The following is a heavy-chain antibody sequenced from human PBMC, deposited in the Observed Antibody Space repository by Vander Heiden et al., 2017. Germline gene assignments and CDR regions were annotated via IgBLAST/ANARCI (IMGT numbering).Heavy chain of an antibody. Sequence: QVQLQESGPGLVKPSETLSLTCAVSGYSISSGYYWGWIRQPPGKALDWIGSIYHSGSTYYNPSLKSRVTISADTSKNQFSLKLSSVTAPDTAVYYCARSSYSSSGYSPYDYWGQGTLVTVSS. J-gene: IGHJ4*02. CDR2: IYHSGST. CDR1: GYSISSGYY. V-gene: IGHV4-38-2*01. D-gene: IGHD3-22*01. CDR3: ARSSYSSSGYSPYDY.